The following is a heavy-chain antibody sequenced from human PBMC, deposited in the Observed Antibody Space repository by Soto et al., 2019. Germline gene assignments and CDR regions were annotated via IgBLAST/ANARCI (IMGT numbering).Heavy chain of an antibody. J-gene: IGHJ3*02. CDR1: GGTFSSYA. Sequence: QVQLVQSGAEVKKPGSSVKVSCKASGGTFSSYAISWVRQAPGQGLEWMGGIIPIFGTANYAQKFQGRVTITADESTSTAYMELNSLRSEDTAVYYCASPYCSGGSCYSWGAFDIWGQGTMVTVSS. D-gene: IGHD2-15*01. CDR3: ASPYCSGGSCYSWGAFDI. V-gene: IGHV1-69*01. CDR2: IIPIFGTA.